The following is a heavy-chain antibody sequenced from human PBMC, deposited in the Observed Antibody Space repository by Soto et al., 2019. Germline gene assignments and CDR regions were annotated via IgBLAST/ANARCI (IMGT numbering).Heavy chain of an antibody. Sequence: GGSLRLSCAASGFTFSSYGMHWVRQAPGKGLEWVAVISYDGSNKYYADSVKGRFTISRDNSKNTLYLQMNSLRAEDMAVYYCAKDSSDYIPYYYGMDVWGQGTTVTVSS. V-gene: IGHV3-30*18. D-gene: IGHD4-17*01. CDR2: ISYDGSNK. J-gene: IGHJ6*02. CDR1: GFTFSSYG. CDR3: AKDSSDYIPYYYGMDV.